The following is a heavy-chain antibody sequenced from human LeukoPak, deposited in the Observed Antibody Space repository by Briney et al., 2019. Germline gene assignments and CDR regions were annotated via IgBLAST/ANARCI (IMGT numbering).Heavy chain of an antibody. J-gene: IGHJ5*02. D-gene: IGHD2-15*01. CDR1: GFTFSSYS. V-gene: IGHV3-21*01. Sequence: GGSLRLSCAASGFTFSSYSMNWVRQAPGKGLGWVSSINIRSDYIYYADSVKGRFTISRDNAKNSLYLQMNSLRVEDTGVYYCAGSIGSWYDPWGLGTMVTVSS. CDR3: AGSIGSWYDP. CDR2: INIRSDYI.